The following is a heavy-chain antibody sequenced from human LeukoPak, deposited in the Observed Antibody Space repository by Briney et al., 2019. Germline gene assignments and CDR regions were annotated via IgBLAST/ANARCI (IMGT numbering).Heavy chain of an antibody. Sequence: SETLSLTCTVSGGSISSSSYYWGWIRQPPGKGLEWIGSIYYSVSTYYNPSLKSRATISVDTSKNQFSLKLSSVTAADTAVYYCARRGIAAPFDPWGQGTLVTVSS. J-gene: IGHJ5*02. V-gene: IGHV4-39*01. CDR2: IYYSVST. D-gene: IGHD6-13*01. CDR3: ARRGIAAPFDP. CDR1: GGSISSSSYY.